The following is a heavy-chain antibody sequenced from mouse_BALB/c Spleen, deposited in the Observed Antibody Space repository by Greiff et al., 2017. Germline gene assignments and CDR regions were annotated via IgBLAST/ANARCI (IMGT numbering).Heavy chain of an antibody. V-gene: IGHV5-6-5*01. Sequence: EVKLVESGGGLVKPGGSLKLSCAASGFTFSSYAMSWVRQTPEKRLEWVASISSGGSTYYPDSVKGRFTISRDNARNILYLQMSSLRSEDTAMYYCAKDGYYAAWFAYWGQGTLVTVSA. J-gene: IGHJ3*01. CDR1: GFTFSSYA. CDR2: ISSGGST. D-gene: IGHD2-3*01. CDR3: AKDGYYAAWFAY.